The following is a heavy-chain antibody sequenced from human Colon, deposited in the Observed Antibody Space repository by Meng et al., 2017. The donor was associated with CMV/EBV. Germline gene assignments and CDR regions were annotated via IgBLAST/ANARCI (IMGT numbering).Heavy chain of an antibody. Sequence: VSCKASGYNLTSLDINWVRQAAGQGVEWMGDMSPTSGITGYAQKFQDRVTMTRDTSISTFYMERSSLRSDDTAVYYCAKGVAAGVDYWGQGTLVTVSS. CDR2: MSPTSGIT. CDR3: AKGVAAGVDY. V-gene: IGHV1-8*01. J-gene: IGHJ4*02. D-gene: IGHD6-25*01. CDR1: GYNLTSLD.